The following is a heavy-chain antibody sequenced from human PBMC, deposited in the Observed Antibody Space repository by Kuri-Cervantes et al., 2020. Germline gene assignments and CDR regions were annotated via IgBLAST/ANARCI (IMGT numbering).Heavy chain of an antibody. CDR2: IYYSGST. J-gene: IGHJ4*02. Sequence: SETLSLTCTVSGGSISSGSYYWGWIRQPPGKGLEWIGSIYYSGSTYYKPSLKSRVTISVDTSKNQFSLKLSSVTAADTAVYYCARLWLEWTFDYWGQGTLVTVSS. CDR3: ARLWLEWTFDY. D-gene: IGHD3-3*01. V-gene: IGHV4-39*01. CDR1: GGSISSGSYY.